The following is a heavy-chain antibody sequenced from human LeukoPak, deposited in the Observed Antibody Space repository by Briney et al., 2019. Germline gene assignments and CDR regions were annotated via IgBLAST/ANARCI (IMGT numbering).Heavy chain of an antibody. Sequence: GGSLRLSCVVSGFTVSSNYMSWGRQAPGKGLELVSVMYSAGFTYYADSVKGRFTISRDNAKNSLYLQMNSLRAEDTAVYYCARDGERGELLLYMDYWGQGTLVTVSS. CDR1: GFTVSSNY. J-gene: IGHJ4*02. D-gene: IGHD3-16*02. CDR2: MYSAGFT. CDR3: ARDGERGELLLYMDY. V-gene: IGHV3-53*01.